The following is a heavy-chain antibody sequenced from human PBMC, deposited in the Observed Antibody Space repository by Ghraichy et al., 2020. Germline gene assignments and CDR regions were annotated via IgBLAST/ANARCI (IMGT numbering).Heavy chain of an antibody. J-gene: IGHJ4*02. V-gene: IGHV4-59*01. Sequence: SETLSLTCTVSGGSISSYYWSWIRQPPGKGLEWIGYIYYSGSTNYNPSLKSRVTISVDTSKNQFSLKLSSVTAADTAVYYCARVRPYAQTIDYWGQGTLVTVSS. CDR2: IYYSGST. CDR3: ARVRPYAQTIDY. CDR1: GGSISSYY. D-gene: IGHD2-2*01.